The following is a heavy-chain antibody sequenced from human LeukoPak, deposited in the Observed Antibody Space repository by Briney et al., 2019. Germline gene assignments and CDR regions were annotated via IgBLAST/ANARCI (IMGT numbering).Heavy chain of an antibody. CDR1: GFTFSSYA. CDR2: ISGSGGST. Sequence: GSSLRLSCAASGFTFSSYAMSWVRQAPGKGLEWVSAISGSGGSTYYADSVKGRFTISRNNSKNTLYLQMNSLRAEDTAVYYCAKVVGFIVGANIDYWGQGTLVTVSS. J-gene: IGHJ4*02. CDR3: AKVVGFIVGANIDY. D-gene: IGHD1-26*01. V-gene: IGHV3-23*01.